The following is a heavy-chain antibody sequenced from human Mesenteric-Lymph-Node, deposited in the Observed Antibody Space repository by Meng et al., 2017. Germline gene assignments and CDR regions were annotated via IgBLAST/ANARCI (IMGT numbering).Heavy chain of an antibody. CDR1: GFTVSSNY. J-gene: IGHJ5*02. Sequence: GESLKISCAASGFTVSSNYMSWVRQAPGKGLEWVSGISGSGDNTYYPDSVKGRFTISRDNSKNSLYLQMNSLRAEDTAIYYCAKDPLGVVVPATTHWFDPWGQGTLVTVSS. V-gene: IGHV3-23*01. CDR2: ISGSGDNT. CDR3: AKDPLGVVVPATTHWFDP. D-gene: IGHD2-15*01.